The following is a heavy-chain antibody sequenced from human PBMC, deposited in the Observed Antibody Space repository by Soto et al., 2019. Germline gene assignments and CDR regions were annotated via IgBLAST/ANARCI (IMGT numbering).Heavy chain of an antibody. CDR1: GGTFSSYA. Sequence: ASVKVSCKASGGTFSSYAISWVRQAPGQGLEWMGGISPNNGTTNYAQKLQGRVTITTDTSTSTAYMELRSLRSDDTAVYYCARSGVWEPRDYWGQGTLVTVSS. CDR3: ARSGVWEPRDY. CDR2: ISPNNGTT. V-gene: IGHV1-18*01. D-gene: IGHD1-26*01. J-gene: IGHJ4*02.